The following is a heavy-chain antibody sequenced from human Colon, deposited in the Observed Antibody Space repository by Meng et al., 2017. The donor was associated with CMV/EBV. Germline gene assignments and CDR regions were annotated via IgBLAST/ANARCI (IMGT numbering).Heavy chain of an antibody. CDR2: IYPGDSDT. D-gene: IGHD6-13*01. CDR3: ARHSAPNIAAAGVIYFDY. CDR1: GYSLTNYW. V-gene: IGHV5-51*01. J-gene: IGHJ4*02. Sequence: KVSCKVSGYSLTNYWIGWARQMPGKGLEWMGIIYPGDSDTRYSPSFQGQVTISADKSISTAYLQWSSLKASDTAIYYCARHSAPNIAAAGVIYFDYWGQGTLVTVSS.